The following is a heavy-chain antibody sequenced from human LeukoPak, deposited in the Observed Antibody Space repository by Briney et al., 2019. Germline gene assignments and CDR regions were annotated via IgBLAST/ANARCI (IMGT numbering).Heavy chain of an antibody. Sequence: ASVKVSCKASGYTFASYGISWVRQAPGQGLEWMGWISAYNGNTNYAQKLQGRVTMTTDTSTSTAYMELRSLRSDDTAVYYCARSADYYDFWSAVLPPAFDIWGQGTMVTVSS. J-gene: IGHJ3*02. CDR2: ISAYNGNT. CDR3: ARSADYYDFWSAVLPPAFDI. CDR1: GYTFASYG. D-gene: IGHD3-3*01. V-gene: IGHV1-18*01.